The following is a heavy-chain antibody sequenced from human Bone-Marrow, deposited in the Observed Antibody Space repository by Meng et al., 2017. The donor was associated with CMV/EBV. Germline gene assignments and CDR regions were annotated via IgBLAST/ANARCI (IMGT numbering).Heavy chain of an antibody. CDR2: IKPDSGAT. J-gene: IGHJ4*02. D-gene: IGHD1-1*01. CDR3: ARDHNWGPDH. CDR1: GFYFSDHF. V-gene: IGHV1-2*02. Sequence: ASVKVSCKTSGFYFSDHFMHWVRQAPGQGLEWMGWIKPDSGATNYAQTFRGRVTMTTDSSISTAYMELNRLTSDDTAFYYCARDHNWGPDHWGQGTLVTVSS.